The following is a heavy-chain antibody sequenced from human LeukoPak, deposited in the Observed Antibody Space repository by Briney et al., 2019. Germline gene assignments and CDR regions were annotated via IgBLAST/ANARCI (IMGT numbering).Heavy chain of an antibody. D-gene: IGHD5-12*01. V-gene: IGHV4-34*01. Sequence: SESLSLTCAVYGGSFSGYYWSWIRQPPGKGLEWIGEINHSGSTNYNPSLKGRVTISVDTSKNQFSLKLSSVTAADTAVYYCATLSGYDSAGWFDPWGQGALVTVSS. CDR2: INHSGST. J-gene: IGHJ5*02. CDR1: GGSFSGYY. CDR3: ATLSGYDSAGWFDP.